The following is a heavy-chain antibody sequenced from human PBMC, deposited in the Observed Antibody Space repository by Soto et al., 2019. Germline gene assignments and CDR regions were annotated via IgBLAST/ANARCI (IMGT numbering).Heavy chain of an antibody. V-gene: IGHV3-74*01. CDR3: ARGMTTVTTNGWFDP. Sequence: PGGSLRLSCAASGFTFSSYWMHWVRQAPGKGLVWVSRINSDGSSTSYADSVKGRFTISRDNAKNTLYLQMNSLRAEDTAVYYCARGMTTVTTNGWFDPWGQGTLVTVSS. CDR2: INSDGSST. CDR1: GFTFSSYW. D-gene: IGHD4-4*01. J-gene: IGHJ5*02.